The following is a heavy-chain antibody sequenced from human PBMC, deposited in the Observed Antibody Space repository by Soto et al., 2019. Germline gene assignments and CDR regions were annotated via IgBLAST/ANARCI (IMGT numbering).Heavy chain of an antibody. CDR2: ISYDGSNK. D-gene: IGHD3-10*01. V-gene: IGHV3-30*03. CDR3: AASRYYGSGSPDY. CDR1: GFTFSSYG. Sequence: GGSLRLSCAASGFTFSSYGMHWVRQAPGKGLEWVAVISYDGSNKYYADSVKGRFTISRDNSKNTLYLQMNSLRAEDTAVYYCAASRYYGSGSPDYWGQGTLVTVSS. J-gene: IGHJ4*02.